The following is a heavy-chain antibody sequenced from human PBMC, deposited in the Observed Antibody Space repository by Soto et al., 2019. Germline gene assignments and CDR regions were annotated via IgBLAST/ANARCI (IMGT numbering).Heavy chain of an antibody. J-gene: IGHJ6*02. Sequence: QVQLMESGGSVLQPGRCLRLSCAASGFTFSSYGMHWVRQAPGKGLEWVTIISNDGSIQYYGDSVKGRFTVTRDNSKNTLFIEMNSLTAEDTATYYCAKDRRDSSGTCSRCFGMDVWGQGTTVTVSS. CDR2: ISNDGSIQ. CDR3: AKDRRDSSGTCSRCFGMDV. V-gene: IGHV3-30*18. CDR1: GFTFSSYG. D-gene: IGHD3-22*01.